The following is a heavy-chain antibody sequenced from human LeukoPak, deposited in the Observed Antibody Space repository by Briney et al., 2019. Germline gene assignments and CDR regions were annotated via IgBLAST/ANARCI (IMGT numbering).Heavy chain of an antibody. Sequence: ASVKVSCKASGYTFTSYGISWVRQAPGQGLEWMGWISAYNGNTNYAQKLQGRVTMTTDTSTSTAYMELRSLTSDDTAVYYCARTMVDYVWGSYRPPFDYWGQGTLVTVSS. V-gene: IGHV1-18*01. CDR3: ARTMVDYVWGSYRPPFDY. D-gene: IGHD3-16*02. CDR1: GYTFTSYG. J-gene: IGHJ4*02. CDR2: ISAYNGNT.